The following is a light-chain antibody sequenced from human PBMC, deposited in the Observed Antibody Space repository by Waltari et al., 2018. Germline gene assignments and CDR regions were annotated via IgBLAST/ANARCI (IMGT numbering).Light chain of an antibody. CDR2: GES. CDR3: QQYNNWPPEET. Sequence: EIVMTQSPATLSVSPGERATLSCRASQSVSSNLAWYQQKPGQAPRLRIYGESTRATGIPARFSGSGSGTEFTLTISSMQSEDFAVYYCQQYNNWPPEETFGQGTKVEIK. CDR1: QSVSSN. J-gene: IGKJ1*01. V-gene: IGKV3-15*01.